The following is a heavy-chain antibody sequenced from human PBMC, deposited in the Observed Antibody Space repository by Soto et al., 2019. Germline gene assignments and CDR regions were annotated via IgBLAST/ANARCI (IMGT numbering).Heavy chain of an antibody. D-gene: IGHD6-13*01. Sequence: GGSLRLSCAASGFTFSSYWMSWVRQAPGKGLEWVANIKQDGSEKYYVDSVKGRFTISRDNAKNSLYLQMNSLRVEDTAVYYCARDFGSSWPDAFDIWGQGTMVTVSS. CDR1: GFTFSSYW. CDR2: IKQDGSEK. J-gene: IGHJ3*02. CDR3: ARDFGSSWPDAFDI. V-gene: IGHV3-7*01.